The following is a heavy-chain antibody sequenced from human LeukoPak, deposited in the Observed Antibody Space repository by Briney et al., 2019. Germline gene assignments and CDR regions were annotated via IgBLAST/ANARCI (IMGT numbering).Heavy chain of an antibody. V-gene: IGHV4-30-2*01. CDR3: ARAGDDYGVYVFDY. J-gene: IGHJ4*02. Sequence: SETLSLTCAVSGGSISSGGYSWSWIRQPPGKGLEWIGYIYHSGSTYYNPSLKSRVTISVDRSKNQFSLKLSSVTAADTAVYYCARAGDDYGVYVFDYWGQGTLVTVSS. CDR2: IYHSGST. D-gene: IGHD4-17*01. CDR1: GGSISSGGYS.